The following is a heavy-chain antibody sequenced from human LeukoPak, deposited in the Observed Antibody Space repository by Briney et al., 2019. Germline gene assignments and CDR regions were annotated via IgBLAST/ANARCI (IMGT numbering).Heavy chain of an antibody. D-gene: IGHD1-26*01. V-gene: IGHV4-39*07. CDR3: ARGVWELLKGGYYYYYGMDV. CDR2: IYYSGST. CDR1: GGSISSSSYY. Sequence: SETLSLTCTVSGGSISSSSYYWGWIRQPPGKGLEWIGSIYYSGSTYYNPSLKSRVTISVDTSKNQFSLKLSSVTAADTAVYYCARGVWELLKGGYYYYYGMDVWGQGTTVTVSS. J-gene: IGHJ6*02.